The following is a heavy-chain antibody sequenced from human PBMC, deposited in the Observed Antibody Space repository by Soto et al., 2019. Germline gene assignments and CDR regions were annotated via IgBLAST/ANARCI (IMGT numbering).Heavy chain of an antibody. CDR2: ISYGGSNN. J-gene: IGHJ6*02. V-gene: IGHV3-30*03. CDR3: GRGAEYRLMPRDYFSGMDV. D-gene: IGHD2-2*01. CDR1: GVTLNSHG. Sequence: QVQLVEAGGGAAQPGRSLRLSCGAPGVTLNSHGMHCVRQPPGQGLEWVADISYGGSNNYYPESGKGRFTISGYNSKNTPYLQLNSLRGEDAAVYHCGRGAEYRLMPRDYFSGMDVWGQGTTVT.